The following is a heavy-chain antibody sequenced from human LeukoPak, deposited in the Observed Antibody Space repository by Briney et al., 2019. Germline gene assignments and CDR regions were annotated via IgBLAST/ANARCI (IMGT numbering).Heavy chain of an antibody. V-gene: IGHV4-39*07. CDR3: ARSPGNVIALSPLVGGFDY. J-gene: IGHJ4*02. CDR2: LYYSGSS. Sequence: ASETLSLTCTVSGGSISSSTYYWGWIRQPPGKGLEWIGSLYYSGSSYYNPSLKSRVTISVDTSKNQFSLKLSSVTAADTAVYYCARSPGNVIALSPLVGGFDYWGQGTLVTVSS. D-gene: IGHD3-16*02. CDR1: GGSISSSTYY.